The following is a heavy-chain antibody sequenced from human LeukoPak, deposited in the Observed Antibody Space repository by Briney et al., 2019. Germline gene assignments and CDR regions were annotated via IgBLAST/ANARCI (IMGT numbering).Heavy chain of an antibody. CDR3: ARVRAGLRLGELSHERGAAGLDY. Sequence: GRSLRLSCAASGFTFSSYAMHWVRQAPGKGLEWVAVISYDGSNKYYADSVKGRFTISRDNSKNTLYLQMNSLRAEDTAVYYCARVRAGLRLGELSHERGAAGLDYWGQGTLVTVSS. J-gene: IGHJ4*02. CDR2: ISYDGSNK. V-gene: IGHV3-30*04. CDR1: GFTFSSYA. D-gene: IGHD3-16*02.